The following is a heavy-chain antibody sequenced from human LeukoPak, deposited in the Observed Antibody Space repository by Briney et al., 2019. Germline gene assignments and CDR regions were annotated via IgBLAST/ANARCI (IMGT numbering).Heavy chain of an antibody. Sequence: VSYISSSGSTIYYADSVKGRFTISRDNAKNSLYLQMNSLRAEDTAVYYCARDRSGYYNNKWFDPWGQGTLVTVSS. V-gene: IGHV3-11*01. J-gene: IGHJ5*02. CDR3: ARDRSGYYNNKWFDP. D-gene: IGHD3-3*01. CDR2: ISSSGSTI.